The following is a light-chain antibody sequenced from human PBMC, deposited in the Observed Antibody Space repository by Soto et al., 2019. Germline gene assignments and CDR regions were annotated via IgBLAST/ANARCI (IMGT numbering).Light chain of an antibody. Sequence: DIQMTQSPSSLSASVGDRVSITCRASQSISSHLNWYQQKPGKAPKLLIYAASSLQSGVPSRFSGSGSGTDSTLTISSLQPEDFATFYCQQSYSNPLTFGGGTKVAIK. CDR1: QSISSH. J-gene: IGKJ4*01. V-gene: IGKV1-39*01. CDR2: AAS. CDR3: QQSYSNPLT.